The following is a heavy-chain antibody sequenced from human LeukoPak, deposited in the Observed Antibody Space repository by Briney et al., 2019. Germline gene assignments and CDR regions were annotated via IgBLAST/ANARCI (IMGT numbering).Heavy chain of an antibody. V-gene: IGHV1-2*02. J-gene: IGHJ4*02. CDR3: ARAWGTEDYFDY. CDR2: INPNSGGT. CDR1: GYTFTGYY. Sequence: ASVKVSCKASGYTFTGYYMHWVRQAPGQGLEWMGWINPNSGGTNYAQKFQGRVTMTRDTSISTAYMELSRLRSDDTAVYYCARAWGTEDYFDYWGQGTLVTVSS. D-gene: IGHD3-16*01.